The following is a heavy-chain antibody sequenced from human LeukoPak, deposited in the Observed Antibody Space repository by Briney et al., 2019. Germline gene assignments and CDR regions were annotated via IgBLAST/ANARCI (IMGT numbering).Heavy chain of an antibody. Sequence: SQTLSLTCAVSGGSISSGGYSGSWIRQPPGKGLEWIGYIYHSGSTYYNPSLKSRVTISVDRSKNQFSLKLSSVTAADTAVYYCASSLLYYYDSSGYSAFDIWGQGTMVTVSS. CDR1: GGSISSGGYS. CDR3: ASSLLYYYDSSGYSAFDI. V-gene: IGHV4-30-2*01. J-gene: IGHJ3*02. D-gene: IGHD3-22*01. CDR2: IYHSGST.